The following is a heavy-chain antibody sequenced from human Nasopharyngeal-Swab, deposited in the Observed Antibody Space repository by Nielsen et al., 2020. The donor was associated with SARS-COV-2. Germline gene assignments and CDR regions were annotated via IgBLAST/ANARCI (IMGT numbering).Heavy chain of an antibody. CDR3: ATLGYCSSTSCYTDYYYMDV. D-gene: IGHD2-2*02. CDR2: MNPNSGNT. J-gene: IGHJ6*03. V-gene: IGHV1-8*01. CDR1: GYTFTSYD. Sequence: ASVKVSCKASGYTFTSYDINWVRQATGQGLEWMGWMNPNSGNTGYAQKFQGRVTMTRNTSISTAYMELSSLRSEDTAMYYCATLGYCSSTSCYTDYYYMDVWGKGTTVTVSS.